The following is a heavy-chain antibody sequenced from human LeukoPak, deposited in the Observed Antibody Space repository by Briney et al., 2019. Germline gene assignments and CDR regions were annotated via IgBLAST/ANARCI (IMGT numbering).Heavy chain of an antibody. CDR2: ISYDGSNK. CDR3: ARGSLYYGSGSWRGIDY. J-gene: IGHJ4*02. Sequence: GGSLRLSCAASGLTFSSYAMHWVRQAPGKGLEWVAVISYDGSNKYYADSVKGRFTSSRDNSENTLYLQMNSLRAEDTAVYYCARGSLYYGSGSWRGIDYWGQGPLGTVSS. D-gene: IGHD3-10*01. CDR1: GLTFSSYA. V-gene: IGHV3-30*04.